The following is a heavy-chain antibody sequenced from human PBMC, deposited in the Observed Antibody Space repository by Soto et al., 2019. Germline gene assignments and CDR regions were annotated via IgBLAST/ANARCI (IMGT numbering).Heavy chain of an antibody. D-gene: IGHD2-2*01. CDR1: GDTISYYS. CDR2: IYYSGST. CDR3: ARVPGP. V-gene: IGHV4-59*06. Sequence: PSETLSLTCPVSGDTISYYSWNWIRQHPGKGLEWIGYIYYSGSTYYNPSLKSRVTISVDTSKNQFSLKLSSVTAADTAVYYCARVPGPWGQGTLVTVSS. J-gene: IGHJ5*02.